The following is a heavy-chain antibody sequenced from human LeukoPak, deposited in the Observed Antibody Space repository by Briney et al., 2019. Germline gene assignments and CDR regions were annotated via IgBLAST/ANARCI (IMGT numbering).Heavy chain of an antibody. CDR1: GFTLSNYE. CDR2: IGGGTI. V-gene: IGHV3-48*03. J-gene: IGHJ5*02. Sequence: GGSLRLSCAASGFTLSNYEMNWVRQAPGKGLECVSYIGGGTIYYADSVKGRLTISRDDAKSSVYLEMTSLRAEDTAVYYCARASTEYAVTDGFDTWGPGTLVTVSS. D-gene: IGHD4-17*01. CDR3: ARASTEYAVTDGFDT.